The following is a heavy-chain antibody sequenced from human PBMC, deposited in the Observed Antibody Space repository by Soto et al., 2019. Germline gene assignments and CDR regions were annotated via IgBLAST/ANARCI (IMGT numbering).Heavy chain of an antibody. CDR3: AKSAGNWYWLFDS. CDR2: IYPGDSDT. CDR1: GYTFTTYW. Sequence: PGESLKISCKGSGYTFTTYWIGWVLQIPGKGLEWMGIIYPGDSDTRYSPSFQGQVTISADKSISTAYLQWSTLKASDTAMYYCAKSAGNWYWLFDSWGQGTLVTVS. D-gene: IGHD6-13*01. J-gene: IGHJ4*02. V-gene: IGHV5-51*01.